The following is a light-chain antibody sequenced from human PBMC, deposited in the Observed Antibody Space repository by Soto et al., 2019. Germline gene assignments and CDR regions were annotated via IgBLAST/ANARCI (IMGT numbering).Light chain of an antibody. Sequence: EIVLTQSPATLSLSPWERATLSCRASQSVSSYLAWYQQKPGQAPRLLIYDASNRATGIPARFSGSGSGTDLTLPISSLESEDFAVYYCQQRSNWPLTFCGGTKVEIK. CDR2: DAS. CDR3: QQRSNWPLT. CDR1: QSVSSY. V-gene: IGKV3-11*01. J-gene: IGKJ4*01.